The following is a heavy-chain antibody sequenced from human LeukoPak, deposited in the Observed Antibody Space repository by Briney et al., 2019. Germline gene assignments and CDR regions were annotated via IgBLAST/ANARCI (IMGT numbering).Heavy chain of an antibody. CDR3: AKEGPGNYYDSSGYYLDY. V-gene: IGHV3-21*04. J-gene: IGHJ4*02. Sequence: GGSLRLSCAASGFTFSSYSMNWVRQAPGKGLEWVSSISSSSSYIYYADSVKGRFTISRDNSKNTLYLQMNSLRAEDTAVYYCAKEGPGNYYDSSGYYLDYWGQGTLVTVSS. D-gene: IGHD3-22*01. CDR1: GFTFSSYS. CDR2: ISSSSSYI.